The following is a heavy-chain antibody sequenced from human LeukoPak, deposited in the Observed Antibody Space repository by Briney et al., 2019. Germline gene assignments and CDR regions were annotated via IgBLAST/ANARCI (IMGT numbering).Heavy chain of an antibody. CDR2: IYYSGST. D-gene: IGHD2-8*01. Sequence: PSETLSLTCTVSGGSISNYYWSWIRQPPGKGLEWIGYIYYSGSTNYNPSLKSRVTMSVDTSKNQFSLKLSSVTAADTAVYYCARTSFCTNGICYTRYYFDYWGQGTLVTVSS. CDR3: ARTSFCTNGICYTRYYFDY. J-gene: IGHJ4*02. V-gene: IGHV4-59*01. CDR1: GGSISNYY.